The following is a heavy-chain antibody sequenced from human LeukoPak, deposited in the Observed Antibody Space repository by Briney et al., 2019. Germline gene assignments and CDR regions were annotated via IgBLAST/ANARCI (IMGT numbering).Heavy chain of an antibody. CDR3: ARGYYYSVDY. D-gene: IGHD3-22*01. J-gene: IGHJ4*02. Sequence: GGSLRLSCAASGFSFSGAWMHWVRHAPGKGLVWVSIIKNDGSTIYADSVKGRFTISRDNAKNTIYLQMNSLRAEDTAVYYCARGYYYSVDYWGQGTLVTVSS. CDR1: GFSFSGAW. V-gene: IGHV3-74*01. CDR2: IKNDGST.